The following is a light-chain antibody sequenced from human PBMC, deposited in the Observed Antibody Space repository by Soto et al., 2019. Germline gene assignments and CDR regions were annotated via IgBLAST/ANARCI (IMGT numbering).Light chain of an antibody. V-gene: IGKV3-20*01. Sequence: ETVLTQSPWAVPLSPGENATLSCRASQSVTSSYLAWYQRKPGQAPRLLIYGASSRATGIPDRFSGSGSGTDFTLTISRLEPEDFAVYYCQQYVSPPITFGQGTRLEI. CDR1: QSVTSSY. CDR3: QQYVSPPIT. J-gene: IGKJ5*01. CDR2: GAS.